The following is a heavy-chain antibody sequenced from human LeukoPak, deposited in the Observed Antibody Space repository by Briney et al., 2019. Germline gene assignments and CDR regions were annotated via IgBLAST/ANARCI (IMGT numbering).Heavy chain of an antibody. Sequence: ASVKVSCKASGYTFTGYYMHWVRQAPGQGLEWMGWINPNSGGTNYAQKFQGRVTMTRDTSISTAYMELSRLRSDDTAVYYWARSRLLSLYFDSWGQGTLVTVSS. J-gene: IGHJ4*02. CDR1: GYTFTGYY. D-gene: IGHD2-21*02. CDR3: ARSRLLSLYFDS. CDR2: INPNSGGT. V-gene: IGHV1-2*02.